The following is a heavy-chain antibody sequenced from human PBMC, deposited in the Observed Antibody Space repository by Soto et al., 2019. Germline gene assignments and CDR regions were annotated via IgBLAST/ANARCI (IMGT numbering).Heavy chain of an antibody. CDR3: ARVYCSGGSCYSISFDY. V-gene: IGHV4-59*01. J-gene: IGHJ4*02. CDR2: IYYSGST. Sequence: SETLSLTCTVSGGSTSSYYWSWIRQPPGKGLEWIGYIYYSGSTNYNPSLKSRVTISVDTSKNQFSLKLSSVTAADTAVYYCARVYCSGGSCYSISFDYWGQGTLVTVSS. CDR1: GGSTSSYY. D-gene: IGHD2-15*01.